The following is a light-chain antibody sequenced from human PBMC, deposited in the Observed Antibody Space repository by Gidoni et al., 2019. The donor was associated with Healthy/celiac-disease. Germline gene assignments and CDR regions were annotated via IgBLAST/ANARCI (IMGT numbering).Light chain of an antibody. J-gene: IGKJ1*01. V-gene: IGKV1-5*03. CDR2: KAS. CDR1: QSISSG. CDR3: QQYNSYSWT. Sequence: TLSASVGDRVTITCRASQSISSGLAWYQQKPGKAPKLLIYKASSLERGVPSRFSGSGSGTEFTLTISSLQPDDFATYYCQQYNSYSWTFGQGTKVEIK.